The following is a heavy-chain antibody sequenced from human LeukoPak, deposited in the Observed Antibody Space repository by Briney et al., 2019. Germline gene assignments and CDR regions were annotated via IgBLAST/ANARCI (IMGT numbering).Heavy chain of an antibody. CDR1: GYTFTGYY. CDR2: INPNSGGT. Sequence: ASVKVSCKASGYTFTGYYMHWVRQAPGQGLGWMGWINPNSGGTNYAQKLQGWVTMTRDTSISTAYMELSRLRSDDTAVYYCARGVPHDFWSGYFGFDPWGQGTLVTVSS. V-gene: IGHV1-2*04. J-gene: IGHJ5*02. D-gene: IGHD3-3*01. CDR3: ARGVPHDFWSGYFGFDP.